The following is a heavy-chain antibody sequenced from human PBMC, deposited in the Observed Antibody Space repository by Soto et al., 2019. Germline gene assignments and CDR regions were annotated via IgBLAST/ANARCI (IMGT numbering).Heavy chain of an antibody. J-gene: IGHJ5*01. CDR3: ARVVPGAVPWFDS. CDR1: GYTFTNYD. CDR2: ITPYNGNT. D-gene: IGHD3-10*02. V-gene: IGHV1-18*04. Sequence: VSVKGSCKTSGYTFTNYDVTCVRQAPGRGLEWMGWITPYNGNTHYAPHLQGRITLATDTSTNTAYLDLTNLTPDDTAMYYCARVVPGAVPWFDSWGLGTPVTVSS.